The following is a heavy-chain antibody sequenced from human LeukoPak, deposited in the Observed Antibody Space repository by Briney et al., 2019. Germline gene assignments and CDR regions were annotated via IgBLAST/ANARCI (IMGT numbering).Heavy chain of an antibody. CDR1: GGSISGYS. Sequence: PSETLSLTCTVSGGSISGYSWSWIRQSAGKGLEWVGRVYTSGNTNYNPSFKSRVTMSIDTSKKQFSLKLSSVTAADTAVYYCASGSSWYYFDYWGQGTLVTVSS. J-gene: IGHJ4*02. D-gene: IGHD6-13*01. CDR2: VYTSGNT. CDR3: ASGSSWYYFDY. V-gene: IGHV4-4*07.